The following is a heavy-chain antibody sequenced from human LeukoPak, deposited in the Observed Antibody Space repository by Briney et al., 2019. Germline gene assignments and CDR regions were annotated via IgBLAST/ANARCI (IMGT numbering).Heavy chain of an antibody. D-gene: IGHD6-13*01. CDR2: ISWNSGSI. J-gene: IGHJ4*02. Sequence: GRSLRLSCAASGFTFDDYAMHWVRQAPGKDLEWVSGISWNSGSIGYADSVKGRFAISRDNAKNSLYLQMNSLRAEDMALYYCAKSSGYSSSWALDYWGQGTLVTVSS. V-gene: IGHV3-9*03. CDR3: AKSSGYSSSWALDY. CDR1: GFTFDDYA.